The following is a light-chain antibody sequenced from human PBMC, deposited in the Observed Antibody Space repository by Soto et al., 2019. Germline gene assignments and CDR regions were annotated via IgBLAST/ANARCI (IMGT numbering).Light chain of an antibody. CDR1: NSNIGNHD. CDR2: STH. J-gene: IGLJ3*02. Sequence: QSVLTQPLSASGTPGQRVTISCSGSNSNIGNHDVYWYQQLPGTAPKLLISSTHQRPSGVPDRFSGSKSGTSASLAISGLRSEDEADYFCSSWSDSLSGWVFGGGTKLTVL. V-gene: IGLV1-47*02. CDR3: SSWSDSLSGWV.